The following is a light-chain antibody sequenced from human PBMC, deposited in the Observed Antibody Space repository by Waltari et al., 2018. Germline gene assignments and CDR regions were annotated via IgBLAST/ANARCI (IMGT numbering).Light chain of an antibody. V-gene: IGKV2-29*02. J-gene: IGKJ3*01. CDR2: EVS. CDR1: QRLLHSDGKTY. CDR3: MQGIHPFT. Sequence: DIVMTQTPPPLSVTPGQPASISCKSSQRLLHSDGKTYLYWYLQRPGQSPHLLIYEVSGRFSGVPDRFSGSGSGTDFTLKISRVEAEDVGVYYCMQGIHPFTFGPGTKVDIK.